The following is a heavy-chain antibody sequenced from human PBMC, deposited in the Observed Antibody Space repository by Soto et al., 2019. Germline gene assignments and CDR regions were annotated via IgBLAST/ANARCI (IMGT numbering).Heavy chain of an antibody. D-gene: IGHD4-17*01. CDR1: GFTFTSSA. J-gene: IGHJ6*02. CDR2: IVVGSGNT. CDR3: AAHRSDYGDLPYYYYGMDV. V-gene: IGHV1-58*01. Sequence: SVKVSCKASGFTFTSSAVQWVRQARGQRLEWRGWIVVGSGNTNYAQKFQERVTITRDMSTSTAYMELSSLRSEDTAVYYCAAHRSDYGDLPYYYYGMDVWGQGTTVTVSS.